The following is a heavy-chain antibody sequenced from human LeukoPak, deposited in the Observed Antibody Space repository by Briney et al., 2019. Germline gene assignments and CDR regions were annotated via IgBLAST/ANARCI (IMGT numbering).Heavy chain of an antibody. CDR1: GFTFSSYG. Sequence: GWSLRLSCAASGFTFSSYGMHWVRQAPGKGLEWGAVISYDGSNKYYADSVKGRFTISRDNSKNTLYLQMNSLRAEDTAVYYCAKDRYYDYVWGSYRSYYFDYWGQGTLVTVSS. J-gene: IGHJ4*02. D-gene: IGHD3-16*02. CDR2: ISYDGSNK. V-gene: IGHV3-30*18. CDR3: AKDRYYDYVWGSYRSYYFDY.